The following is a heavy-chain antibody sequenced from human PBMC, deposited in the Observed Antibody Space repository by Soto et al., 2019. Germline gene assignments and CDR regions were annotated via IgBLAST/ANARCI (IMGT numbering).Heavy chain of an antibody. V-gene: IGHV3-53*01. D-gene: IGHD3-22*01. CDR3: ARDIPYYYDSSGYPNAFDI. Sequence: GGSLRLSCAASGFTISTNYMSWVRQAPGKGLEWVSVIYSGGSTYYADSVKGRFSISRDNSKNSLYLQMNSLRDEDTAMYYCARDIPYYYDSSGYPNAFDIWGQGTMVTVSS. CDR2: IYSGGST. CDR1: GFTISTNY. J-gene: IGHJ3*02.